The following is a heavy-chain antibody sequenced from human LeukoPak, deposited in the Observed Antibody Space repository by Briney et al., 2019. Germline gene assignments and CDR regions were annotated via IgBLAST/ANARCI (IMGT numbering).Heavy chain of an antibody. V-gene: IGHV3-66*01. Sequence: PGGSLRLSCAASGFTVSSNYMNWVRQAPGKGLEWVSVIYSGGSTYYADSVKGRFTISRDNSKNTLYLQMNSLRAEDTAVYYCARTYYYDSSGYYYWGQGTLVTVSS. D-gene: IGHD3-22*01. J-gene: IGHJ4*02. CDR2: IYSGGST. CDR1: GFTVSSNY. CDR3: ARTYYYDSSGYYY.